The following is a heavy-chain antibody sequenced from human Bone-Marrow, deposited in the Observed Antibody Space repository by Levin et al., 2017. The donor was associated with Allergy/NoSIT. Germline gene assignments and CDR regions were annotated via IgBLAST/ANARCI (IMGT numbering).Heavy chain of an antibody. D-gene: IGHD6-13*01. Sequence: ASVKVSCKVSGYTLTELGMHWVRQAPGKGLEWMGGFDHENAETIYAQRFQGRVTMTEDTYTDTAYMELSGLRSEDTAVYWCATTAATKYYYYGMDVWGQGTTVIVSS. CDR1: GYTLTELG. CDR2: FDHENAET. V-gene: IGHV1-24*01. CDR3: ATTAATKYYYYGMDV. J-gene: IGHJ6*02.